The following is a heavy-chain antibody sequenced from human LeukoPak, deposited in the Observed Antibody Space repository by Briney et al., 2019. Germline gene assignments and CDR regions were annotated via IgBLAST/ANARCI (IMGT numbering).Heavy chain of an antibody. CDR1: GFTFSAYG. V-gene: IGHV3-30*18. CDR2: ISYDGSNK. J-gene: IGHJ4*02. CDR3: AKSLYDGSNYPDY. D-gene: IGHD1-26*01. Sequence: GGSLRLSCAASGFTFSAYGMHWVRQAPGKGLEGVAVISYDGSNKHYADSVKGRFTISRDNSKNTLYVQMNSLRAEDTAVYYCAKSLYDGSNYPDYWGQGALVTVSS.